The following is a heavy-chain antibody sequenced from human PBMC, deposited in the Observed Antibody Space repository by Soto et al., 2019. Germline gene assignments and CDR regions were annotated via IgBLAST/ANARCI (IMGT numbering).Heavy chain of an antibody. CDR2: MNPNTGDS. CDR3: ARRAETNGWNGFGADKYYFDF. D-gene: IGHD1-1*01. J-gene: IGHJ4*02. V-gene: IGHV1-2*02. CDR1: GYPFTSYY. Sequence: GASVKVSCKASGYPFTSYYMHWLRQAPGQGLEWMGWMNPNTGDSSYAQKFQGRVTMTSDTSITTAHMELSSLRSEVTAVYYCARRAETNGWNGFGADKYYFDFWGQGTLVTVSS.